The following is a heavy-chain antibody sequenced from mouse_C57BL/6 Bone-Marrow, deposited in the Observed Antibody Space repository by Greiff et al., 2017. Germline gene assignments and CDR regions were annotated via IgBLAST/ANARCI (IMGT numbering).Heavy chain of an antibody. CDR1: GFTFSDYG. D-gene: IGHD1-1*01. CDR3: ARIPTVVPYAMDY. Sequence: EVKLVESGGGLVKPGGSLKLSCAASGFTFSDYGMHWVRQAPEKGLEWVAYISSGSSTIYYADTVKGRFTISRDNAKNTLFLQMTSLRSEDTAMYYCARIPTVVPYAMDYWGQGTSVTVSS. CDR2: ISSGSSTI. J-gene: IGHJ4*01. V-gene: IGHV5-17*01.